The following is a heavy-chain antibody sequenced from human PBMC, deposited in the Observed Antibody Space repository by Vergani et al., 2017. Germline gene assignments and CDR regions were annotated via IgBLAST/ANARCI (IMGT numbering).Heavy chain of an antibody. J-gene: IGHJ4*02. Sequence: EVELVQSGPEMRKPGESLKISCKGSEYSFGNYWTGWVRQLPGKGLEWMGIIYPADSDTRYSPSFQGQDTISADKSISTAFLQWDSLKASDTALYYCARHATYTDSWGQGTLVTVSS. CDR1: EYSFGNYW. V-gene: IGHV5-51*01. CDR2: IYPADSDT. CDR3: ARHATYTDS.